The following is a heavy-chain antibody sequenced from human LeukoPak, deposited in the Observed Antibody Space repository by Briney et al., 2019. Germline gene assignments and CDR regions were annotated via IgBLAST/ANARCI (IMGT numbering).Heavy chain of an antibody. Sequence: PSQTLSLTCTVSGGSISSGDYYWSWIRQPPWKGLEWIGYIYYSGSTNYNPSLKSRVTISVDTSKNQFSLKLSSVTAADTAVYYCARDLRRLGELFPWGQGTLVTVSS. D-gene: IGHD3-16*01. CDR3: ARDLRRLGELFP. CDR1: GGSISSGDYY. J-gene: IGHJ5*02. V-gene: IGHV4-61*08. CDR2: IYYSGST.